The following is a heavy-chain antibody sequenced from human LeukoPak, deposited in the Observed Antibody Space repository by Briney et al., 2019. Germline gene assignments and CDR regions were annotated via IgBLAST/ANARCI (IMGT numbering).Heavy chain of an antibody. CDR1: GGSISSSSYY. D-gene: IGHD6-19*01. Sequence: SETLSLTCTVSGGSISSSSYYWGWIRQPPGKGLEWIGSIYYSGSTYYNPSLKSRVTISVDTSKNQFSLKLSSVTAADTAVYYCASSNGYSSGWYIDYWGQGTLVTVSS. CDR2: IYYSGST. CDR3: ASSNGYSSGWYIDY. J-gene: IGHJ4*02. V-gene: IGHV4-39*07.